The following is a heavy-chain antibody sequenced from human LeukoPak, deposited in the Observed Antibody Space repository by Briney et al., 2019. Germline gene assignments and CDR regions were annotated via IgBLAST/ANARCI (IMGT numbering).Heavy chain of an antibody. CDR1: GFTFSNYP. Sequence: QPGGSLRVSCEASGFTFSNYPMSWVRQAPGRGLEWVSVISESGDVTHYADAMKGRFTISRDNSKNTLYLQMNSLRAEDTAVYYCAKVYRGYSYVGDFDYWGQGTLVTVSS. CDR3: AKVYRGYSYVGDFDY. CDR2: ISESGDVT. V-gene: IGHV3-23*01. J-gene: IGHJ4*02. D-gene: IGHD5-18*01.